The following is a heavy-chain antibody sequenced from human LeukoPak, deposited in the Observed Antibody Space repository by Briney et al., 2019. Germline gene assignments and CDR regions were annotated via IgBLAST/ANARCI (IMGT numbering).Heavy chain of an antibody. CDR1: GGSISRSSYY. J-gene: IGHJ3*02. V-gene: IGHV4-39*01. Sequence: PSETLSLTCTVSGGSISRSSYYWGWIRQPPGKGLEWIGSIYYSGSTYYNPSLKSRVTISVDTSKNQFSLKLSSVTAADTAVYYCANQEYDAFDIWGQGTMVTVSS. CDR3: ANQEYDAFDI. CDR2: IYYSGST. D-gene: IGHD2/OR15-2a*01.